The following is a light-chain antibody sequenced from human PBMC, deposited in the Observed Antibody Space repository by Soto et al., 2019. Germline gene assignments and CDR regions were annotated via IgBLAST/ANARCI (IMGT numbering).Light chain of an antibody. J-gene: IGLJ2*01. V-gene: IGLV1-40*01. CDR3: QSYDISLSAV. Sequence: QPVLTQPPSVSGAPGQRVTISCTGSSSNIGAGYGVHWYQQLPGTAPKLLIYGNSNRPSGVPDRFSGSKSGTSASLAITGLQAEDEADYYCQSYDISLSAVFGGGTKLTVL. CDR2: GNS. CDR1: SSNIGAGYG.